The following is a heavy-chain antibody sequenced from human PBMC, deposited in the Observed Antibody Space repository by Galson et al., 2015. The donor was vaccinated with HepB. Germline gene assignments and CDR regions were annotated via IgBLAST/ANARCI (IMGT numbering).Heavy chain of an antibody. CDR2: INAGNGNT. Sequence: SVKVSCKASGYTFTSYAMHWVRQAPGQRLEWMGWINAGNGNTKYSQKFQGRVTITRDTSASTAYMELSSLRSEDTAVYYCERDGDKGDTLLWFGETFFDYWGQGTLVTVSS. V-gene: IGHV1-3*01. CDR3: ERDGDKGDTLLWFGETFFDY. J-gene: IGHJ4*02. CDR1: GYTFTSYA. D-gene: IGHD3-10*01.